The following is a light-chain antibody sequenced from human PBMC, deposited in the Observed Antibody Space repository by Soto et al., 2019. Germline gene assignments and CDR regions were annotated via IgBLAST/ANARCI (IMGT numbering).Light chain of an antibody. J-gene: IGKJ4*01. CDR1: HGVGTY. CDR3: QQRNNWLT. V-gene: IGKV3-11*01. CDR2: GAS. Sequence: EIVLTQSPATLSLSPGERAVLSCRASHGVGTYLAWYQQRPGQAPRLLIYGASNRATGIPARFSGSGSGTDFTLTIGSLEPEEFAVYFCQQRNNWLTFGGGTKVEIK.